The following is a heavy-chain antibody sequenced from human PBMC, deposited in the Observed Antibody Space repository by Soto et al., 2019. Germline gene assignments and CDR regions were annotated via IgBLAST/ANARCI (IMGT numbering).Heavy chain of an antibody. J-gene: IGHJ6*02. V-gene: IGHV4-34*01. CDR3: ARGDGTWLGAKGVYGMDV. Sequence: SETLSLTCAVYGGSFSGYYWSWIRQPPGKGLEWIGEINHSGSTNYNPSLKSRVTISVDTSKNQFSLKLSSVTAADTAVYYCARGDGTWLGAKGVYGMDVWGQGTTVTVSS. D-gene: IGHD3-10*01. CDR2: INHSGST. CDR1: GGSFSGYY.